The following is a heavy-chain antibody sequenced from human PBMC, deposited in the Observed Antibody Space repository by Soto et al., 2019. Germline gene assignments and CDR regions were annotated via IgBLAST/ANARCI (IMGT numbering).Heavy chain of an antibody. CDR2: IIPNFDTP. J-gene: IGHJ4*02. V-gene: IGHV1-69*06. D-gene: IGHD3-22*01. Sequence: QVQLVQSGAEVKKPGSSVKLSCKASGDSFNTFAVTWVRQAPGQGLEWMGGIIPNFDTPNYAQKFQGRVTIIADKSTSTPYMELSSLRSDDTAVYYCARPYYDSSGYYLWYFDYWGQGTLVTVSS. CDR3: ARPYYDSSGYYLWYFDY. CDR1: GDSFNTFA.